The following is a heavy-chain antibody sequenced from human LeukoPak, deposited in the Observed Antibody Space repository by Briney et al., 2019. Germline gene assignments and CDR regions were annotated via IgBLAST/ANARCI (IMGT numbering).Heavy chain of an antibody. J-gene: IGHJ4*02. CDR1: GYTFTSYY. V-gene: IGHV1-46*01. Sequence: ASVKVSCKASGYTFTSYYMHWVRQAPGQGLEWMGIINPSGGSTSYAQKFQGRVTMTRDTSTSTVYMELSSLRSEDTAVYYCAREGDTAMAPTVGYFYWGQGTLVTVSS. D-gene: IGHD5-18*01. CDR2: INPSGGST. CDR3: AREGDTAMAPTVGYFY.